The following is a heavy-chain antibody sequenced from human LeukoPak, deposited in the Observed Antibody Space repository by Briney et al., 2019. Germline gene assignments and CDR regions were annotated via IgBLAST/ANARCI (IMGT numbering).Heavy chain of an antibody. J-gene: IGHJ4*02. CDR2: ISSSSSYI. CDR3: ASASGSWAYYFDY. Sequence: GGSLRLSCAASGFTFSSYSMNWVRQAPGKGLEWVSSISSSSSYIYYADSVKGRFTISRDNAKNSLYLQMNSLRAEDTAVYYCASASGSWAYYFDYWGQGTLVTVSS. V-gene: IGHV3-21*01. D-gene: IGHD6-13*01. CDR1: GFTFSSYS.